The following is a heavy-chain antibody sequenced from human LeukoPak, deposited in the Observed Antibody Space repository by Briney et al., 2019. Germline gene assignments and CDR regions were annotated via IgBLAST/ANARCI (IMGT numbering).Heavy chain of an antibody. D-gene: IGHD4-17*01. CDR1: GFTFSSYA. Sequence: GGSLRLSCAASGFTFSSYAMSWVRQAPGKGLEWVSAISGSGGSTYYADSVKGRFTISRDNSKNTLYLQMNSLRAEDTAVYYCARDSGYGDYLYYYYYGMDVWGQGTTVTVSS. J-gene: IGHJ6*02. V-gene: IGHV3-23*01. CDR2: ISGSGGST. CDR3: ARDSGYGDYLYYYYYGMDV.